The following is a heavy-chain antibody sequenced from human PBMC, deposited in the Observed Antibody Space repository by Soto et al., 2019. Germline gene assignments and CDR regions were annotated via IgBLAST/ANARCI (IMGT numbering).Heavy chain of an antibody. Sequence: PGGSLRLSCAASGFTFSSYGMHWVRQAPGKGLEWVAVIWYDGSNKYYADSVKGRFTISRDNSKNTLYLQMNSLRAEDTAVYYCTRVRLGSSRSSDYWGQGILVTVSS. CDR1: GFTFSSYG. CDR3: TRVRLGSSRSSDY. J-gene: IGHJ4*02. V-gene: IGHV3-33*01. D-gene: IGHD6-19*01. CDR2: IWYDGSNK.